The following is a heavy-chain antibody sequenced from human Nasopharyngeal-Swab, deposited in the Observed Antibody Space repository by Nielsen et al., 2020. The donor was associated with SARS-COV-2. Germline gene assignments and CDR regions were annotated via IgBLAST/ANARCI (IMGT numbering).Heavy chain of an antibody. CDR2: INSDGSRT. D-gene: IGHD7-27*01. CDR1: GFIGDSW. CDR3: ARDFDKTGD. Sequence: GESLKISCAVSGFIGDSWIHWVRQAPGQGLLWISRINSDGSRTGYADSVKGRFTLSRDNAKNTVYLQMNSLRAEDTAVYYCARDFDKTGDWGQGTLGTVSS. V-gene: IGHV3-74*01. J-gene: IGHJ4*02.